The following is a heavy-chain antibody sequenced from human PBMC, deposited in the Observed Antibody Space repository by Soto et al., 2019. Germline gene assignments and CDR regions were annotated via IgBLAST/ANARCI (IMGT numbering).Heavy chain of an antibody. CDR1: GGSISSYY. V-gene: IGHV4-4*07. J-gene: IGHJ6*02. Sequence: PSETLSLTCTVTGGSISSYYLSWIRQPAGKGLEWIGRIYTSGSTNYNPSLKSRVTMSVDTSKNQFSLKLSSVTAADTAVYYCARDGLLLWFGELYNYYGMDVWGQGTTVTVSS. CDR2: IYTSGST. D-gene: IGHD3-10*01. CDR3: ARDGLLLWFGELYNYYGMDV.